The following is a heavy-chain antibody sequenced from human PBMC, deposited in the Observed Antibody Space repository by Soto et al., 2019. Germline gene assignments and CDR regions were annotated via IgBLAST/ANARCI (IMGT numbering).Heavy chain of an antibody. D-gene: IGHD3-22*01. CDR2: SNAGNGNT. V-gene: IGHV1-3*01. CDR1: GYTFTSSA. Sequence: QVQLVQSGAEVKKPGASVKVSCKASGYTFTSSAMHWVRQAPGQRLEWMGWSNAGNGNTKYSQKFQGRVTITRDTSESTAYMELSSLRSEDTAVYYCARGDYYDIHDYWGQGTLVTVSS. J-gene: IGHJ4*02. CDR3: ARGDYYDIHDY.